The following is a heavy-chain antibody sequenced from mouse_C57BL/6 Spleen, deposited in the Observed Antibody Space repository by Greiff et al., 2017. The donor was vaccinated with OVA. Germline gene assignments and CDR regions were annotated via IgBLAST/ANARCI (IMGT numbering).Heavy chain of an antibody. D-gene: IGHD2-5*01. V-gene: IGHV5-15*01. CDR1: GFTFSDYG. J-gene: IGHJ3*01. CDR3: ARAYYSNPWFAY. CDR2: ISNLAYSI. Sequence: EVKLMESGGGLVQPGGSLKLSCAASGFTFSDYGMAWVRQAPRKGPEWVAFISNLAYSIYYADTVTGRFTSSRENAKNTLYLEMSSLRSEDTAMYYCARAYYSNPWFAYWGQGTLVTVSA.